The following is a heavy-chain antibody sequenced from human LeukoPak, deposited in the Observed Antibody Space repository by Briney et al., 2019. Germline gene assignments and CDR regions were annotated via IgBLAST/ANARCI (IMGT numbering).Heavy chain of an antibody. J-gene: IGHJ4*02. D-gene: IGHD3-22*01. V-gene: IGHV3-33*08. CDR2: IWYDGSNK. CDR1: GFAFRSYS. CDR3: ARDLYYDSSGPLVFDY. Sequence: PGGSLRLSCAASGFAFRSYSMNWVRQAPGKGLEWVAVIWYDGSNKYYADSVKGRFTISRDNSKNTLYLQMNSLRAEDTAVYYCARDLYYDSSGPLVFDYWGQGTLVTVS.